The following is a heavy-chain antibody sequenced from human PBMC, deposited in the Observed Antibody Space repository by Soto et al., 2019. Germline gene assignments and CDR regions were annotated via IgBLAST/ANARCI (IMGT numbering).Heavy chain of an antibody. Sequence: GGSLRLSCVASGFTLSDYYVDWVRQAPGKGLEWVGRTRDKPHSYTTEYAASVEGRFTISRDDSKNSLYLQLNSLNTEDTAVYYCGRGGYRHYSAYYYYALDVWGQGTTVTVSS. V-gene: IGHV3-72*01. CDR3: GRGGYRHYSAYYYYALDV. CDR2: TRDKPHSYTT. CDR1: GFTLSDYY. J-gene: IGHJ6*02. D-gene: IGHD4-4*01.